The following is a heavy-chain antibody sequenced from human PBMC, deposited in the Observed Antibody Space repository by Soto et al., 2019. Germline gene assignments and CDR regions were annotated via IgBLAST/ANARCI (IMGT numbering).Heavy chain of an antibody. V-gene: IGHV4-30-2*01. CDR2: IYHSETT. CDR3: ARDSRSTTTYGLDV. J-gene: IGHJ6*02. Sequence: QLQLQETGSGLVRPSQTLSLTCAVSGGSISSGGYSWSWIRLPPGKGLEWIGYIYHSETTNYNPSLNSRVTLSVDRSKTQLSLKLKSVTPAETAVYYCARDSRSTTTYGLDVWGQGTTVTVSS. CDR1: GGSISSGGYS. D-gene: IGHD4-4*01.